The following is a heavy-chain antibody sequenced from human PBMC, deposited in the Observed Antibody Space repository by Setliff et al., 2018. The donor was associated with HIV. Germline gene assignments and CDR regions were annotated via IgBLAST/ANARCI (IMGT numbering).Heavy chain of an antibody. V-gene: IGHV4-59*08. J-gene: IGHJ5*02. CDR2: LYHSGSA. CDR1: GGSIRSHY. D-gene: IGHD5-18*01. Sequence: LSLTCTVSGGSIRSHYWSWIRQPPGKGLEWIGYLYHSGSANYNPSLKSRVTIAGDTSKNQFSLKPSPVTAADTAVYYCTSSGYTFAFTWFDPWGQGTLVTVS. CDR3: TSSGYTFAFTWFDP.